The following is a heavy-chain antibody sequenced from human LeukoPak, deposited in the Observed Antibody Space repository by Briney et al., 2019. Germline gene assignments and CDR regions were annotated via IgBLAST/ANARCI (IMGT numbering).Heavy chain of an antibody. CDR1: GFTFRNYW. CDR3: ARDQDYYDSSGYYTPFFDY. J-gene: IGHJ4*02. D-gene: IGHD3-22*01. Sequence: PGGSLRLSCAASGFTFRNYWMHWVRQAPGKGLVWVSRTNIDGSTSTYADSVQGRFSISRDNAKNTLYLQMNSLRAEDTAVYYCARDQDYYDSSGYYTPFFDYWGQGTLVTVSS. V-gene: IGHV3-74*01. CDR2: TNIDGSTS.